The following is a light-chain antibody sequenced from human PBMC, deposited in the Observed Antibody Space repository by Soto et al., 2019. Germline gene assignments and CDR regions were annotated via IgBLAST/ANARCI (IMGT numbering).Light chain of an antibody. CDR2: DAI. CDR1: QSVSRY. J-gene: IGKJ5*01. Sequence: EIVLTQSPATLSLSPGERATLSCRASQSVSRYLAWYQQKPGQAPRLLMYDAINRATGIPARFSGSGSGTDFTLTISSLEPQDFAVYYCQQRINWPITFGNGTRLEIK. V-gene: IGKV3-11*01. CDR3: QQRINWPIT.